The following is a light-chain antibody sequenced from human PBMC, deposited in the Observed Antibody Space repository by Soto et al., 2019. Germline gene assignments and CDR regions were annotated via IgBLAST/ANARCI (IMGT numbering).Light chain of an antibody. V-gene: IGKV3-20*01. Sequence: DIVLTQSPGTLSLSPGERATLFCRASQSVSSSYLAWYQQKPGQAPGLLIYGASSRATGIPDRFSGSGSGTDFTLTITRLEPEDFAVYYCQQYGTSPPITFGQGTRLEIK. CDR3: QQYGTSPPIT. J-gene: IGKJ5*01. CDR2: GAS. CDR1: QSVSSSY.